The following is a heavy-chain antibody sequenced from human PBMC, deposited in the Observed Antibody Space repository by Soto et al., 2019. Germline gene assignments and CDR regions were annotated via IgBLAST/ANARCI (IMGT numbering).Heavy chain of an antibody. D-gene: IGHD3-3*01. CDR3: ARDLRFLELLLRSYGMAV. V-gene: IGHV3-48*02. Sequence: GGFLRLCCGASGFTFSSYSMNWVRQDTGKGLEWVSYISSSSTIYYADSVKGRFTISRDNAKNSLYLQMNSLRDEDTAVYYCARDLRFLELLLRSYGMAVWGQGTTVTVSS. J-gene: IGHJ6*02. CDR2: ISSSSTI. CDR1: GFTFSSYS.